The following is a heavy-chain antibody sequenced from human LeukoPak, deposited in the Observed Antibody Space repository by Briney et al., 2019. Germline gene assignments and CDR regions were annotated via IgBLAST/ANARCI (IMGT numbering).Heavy chain of an antibody. D-gene: IGHD1-7*01. CDR1: GFTFSSYS. CDR2: ISSSSSYI. J-gene: IGHJ4*02. Sequence: GGSPRLSCAASGFTFSSYSMNWVRQAPGKGLEWVSSISSSSSYIYYADSVRGRFTISRDNAKNSLYLQMNSLRAEDTAVYYCARGLGLTNWNYRATDYWGQGTLVTVSS. V-gene: IGHV3-21*01. CDR3: ARGLGLTNWNYRATDY.